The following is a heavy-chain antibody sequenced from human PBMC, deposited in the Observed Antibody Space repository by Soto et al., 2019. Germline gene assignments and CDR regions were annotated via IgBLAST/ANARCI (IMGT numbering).Heavy chain of an antibody. V-gene: IGHV1-69*13. CDR3: ARVRWQYYYYYYGMDV. Sequence: GASVKVSCKASGGTFSSYAISWVRQAPGQGLEWMGGIIPIFGTANYAQKFQGRVTITADESTSTAYMELSSLGSEDTAVYYCARVRWQYYYYYYGMDVWGQGTTVTVSS. J-gene: IGHJ6*02. D-gene: IGHD3-3*01. CDR2: IIPIFGTA. CDR1: GGTFSSYA.